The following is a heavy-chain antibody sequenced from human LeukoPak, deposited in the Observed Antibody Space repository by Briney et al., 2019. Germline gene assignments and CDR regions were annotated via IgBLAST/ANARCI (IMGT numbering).Heavy chain of an antibody. CDR2: ISSDDST. CDR3: ARRDV. V-gene: IGHV3-53*01. Sequence: RPGGSLRLSCAASGFTVSSNYMSWVRQAPGKGLEWVSVISSDDSTFYSDSVQGRFTISRDNSKNMFYLQMNSLRAEDTAVYYCARRDVWGQGTTVTVSS. J-gene: IGHJ6*02. CDR1: GFTVSSNY.